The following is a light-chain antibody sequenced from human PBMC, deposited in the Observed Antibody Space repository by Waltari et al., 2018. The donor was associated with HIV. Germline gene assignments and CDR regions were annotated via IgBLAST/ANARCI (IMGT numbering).Light chain of an antibody. CDR2: EGS. Sequence: QSALTQPASVSGSPGPSITISCTGTRSDVGSSNLVSWYQQHPGKAPNLMIYEGSKRPSGVSNRFSGSKSGNTASLTISGLQAEDEADYYCCSYAGSPWVFGGGTKLTVL. CDR1: RSDVGSSNL. J-gene: IGLJ3*02. V-gene: IGLV2-23*01. CDR3: CSYAGSPWV.